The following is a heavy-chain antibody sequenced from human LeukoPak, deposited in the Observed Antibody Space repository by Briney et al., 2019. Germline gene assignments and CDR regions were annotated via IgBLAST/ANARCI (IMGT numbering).Heavy chain of an antibody. V-gene: IGHV4-4*02. CDR2: VYHSGST. D-gene: IGHD3-10*01. CDR3: ARGLWFGDENPPYFDY. J-gene: IGHJ4*02. CDR1: GGSISSSYW. Sequence: PSETLSLTCAVSGGSISSSYWWSWVRQPPGQGLEWIGEVYHSGSTNYNPSLKSRVTISVDKSKNQFSLKLSSVTAADTAVYYCARGLWFGDENPPYFDYWGQGILVTVSS.